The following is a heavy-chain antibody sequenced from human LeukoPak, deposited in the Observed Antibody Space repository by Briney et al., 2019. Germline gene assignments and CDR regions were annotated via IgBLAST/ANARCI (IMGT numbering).Heavy chain of an antibody. CDR2: INPSGGST. CDR1: GYTFTSHY. Sequence: GASVKVSCKESGYTFTSHYMHWVRQAPGQGLEWMGIINPSGGSTSYAQKFQGRVTMTRDMSTSTVYMELSSLRSEDTAVYYCARAGGFSNEDYYYYYMDVWGKGTTVTVSS. CDR3: ARAGGFSNEDYYYYYMDV. V-gene: IGHV1-46*01. J-gene: IGHJ6*03. D-gene: IGHD1-1*01.